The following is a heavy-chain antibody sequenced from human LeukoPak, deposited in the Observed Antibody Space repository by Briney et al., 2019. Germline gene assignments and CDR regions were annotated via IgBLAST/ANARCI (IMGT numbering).Heavy chain of an antibody. CDR3: ARDGGAAAGFDY. J-gene: IGHJ4*02. V-gene: IGHV4-4*07. Sequence: SETLSLTCTVSGGSISSYYRSWIRQPAGKGLEWIGRIYTSGSTNYNPSLKSRVTISVDKSKNQFSLKLSSVTAADTAVYYCARDGGAAAGFDYWGQGTLVTVSS. D-gene: IGHD6-13*01. CDR2: IYTSGST. CDR1: GGSISSYY.